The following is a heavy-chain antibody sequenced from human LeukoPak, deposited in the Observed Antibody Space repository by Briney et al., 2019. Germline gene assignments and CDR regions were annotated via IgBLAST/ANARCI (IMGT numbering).Heavy chain of an antibody. J-gene: IGHJ4*02. CDR2: ISGDGRDT. CDR1: GFTFSSFG. D-gene: IGHD4-11*01. V-gene: IGHV3-23*01. CDR3: ARGAGLQPMGEF. Sequence: GGSLRLSCAASGFTFSSFGMSWVRQAPGRGLQWVSSISGDGRDTFYADSVKGRFTVSRDNSKTTMFLQMNSLRVEDTALYYCARGAGLQPMGEFWGQGTLVTVSS.